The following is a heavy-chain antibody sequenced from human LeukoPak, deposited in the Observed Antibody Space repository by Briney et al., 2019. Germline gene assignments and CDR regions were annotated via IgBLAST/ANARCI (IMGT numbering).Heavy chain of an antibody. CDR2: ISSGSNTI. Sequence: GGSLRLSCAASGFIFSTYSMNWVRQAPGKGLEWVSNISSGSNTIYYAESVKGRFTISRDNAQNSLHLQMNSLRAEDAAVYYCARGCSGGTCKQYMDVWGKGTTVTVSS. CDR1: GFIFSTYS. CDR3: ARGCSGGTCKQYMDV. J-gene: IGHJ6*03. V-gene: IGHV3-48*04. D-gene: IGHD2-15*01.